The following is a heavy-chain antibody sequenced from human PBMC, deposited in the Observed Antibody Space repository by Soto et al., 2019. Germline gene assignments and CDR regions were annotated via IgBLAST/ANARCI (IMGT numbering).Heavy chain of an antibody. J-gene: IGHJ4*02. D-gene: IGHD1-26*01. CDR1: GGSISSSNW. CDR2: IYHSGST. CDR3: ARSRPGSSYFDY. V-gene: IGHV4-4*02. Sequence: ETLSLTCSVSGGSISSSNWWSWVRQPPGKGLEWIGEIYHSGSTNYNPSLKSRVTISVDKSKNQFSLKLTSVTAADMAVYYCARSRPGSSYFDYWGQGTLVTV.